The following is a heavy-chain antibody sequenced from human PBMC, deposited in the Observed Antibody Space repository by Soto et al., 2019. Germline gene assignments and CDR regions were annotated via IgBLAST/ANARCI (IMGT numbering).Heavy chain of an antibody. CDR2: INSDGSTT. CDR1: GFTFSSFW. Sequence: EVQLVESGGGLVQPGGSLRLSCAASGFTFSSFWMHWVRQAPGKGLVWVSCINSDGSTTSYADCVKGRFSISRDNAKNSLYLQMNGLRAEGRNVYYSPSDPPGWGWEPVDLDYCGQGTLVTVSS. J-gene: IGHJ4*02. V-gene: IGHV3-74*01. CDR3: PSDPPGWGWEPVDLDY. D-gene: IGHD1-26*01.